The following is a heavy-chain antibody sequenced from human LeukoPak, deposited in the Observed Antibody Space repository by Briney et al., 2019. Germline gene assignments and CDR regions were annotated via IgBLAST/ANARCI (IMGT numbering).Heavy chain of an antibody. CDR2: IYYSGST. Sequence: SETLSLTCTVSGGSISSYYWSWIRQPPGKGLEWVGYIYYSGSTHYNPSLKSRVTISVDTSKNQFSLKPSSVTAADTAVYYCARGAYNWFDPWGQGTLVTVSS. V-gene: IGHV4-59*01. CDR1: GGSISSYY. CDR3: ARGAYNWFDP. J-gene: IGHJ5*02.